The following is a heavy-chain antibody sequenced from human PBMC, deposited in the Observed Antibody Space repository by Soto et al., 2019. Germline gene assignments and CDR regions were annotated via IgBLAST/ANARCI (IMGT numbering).Heavy chain of an antibody. CDR2: VYHSGST. V-gene: IGHV4-4*02. CDR1: GGSISTSNW. J-gene: IGHJ4*02. Sequence: QVQLQESGPGLVKPSGTLSLTCAVSGGSISTSNWWSWVRQPPGKGLEWIGEVYHSGSTNYNPSSHSPDALPVDKSTNQCSLKLNSVTAADTPLYYCASTSTSGTPFDYWGQRSLVTVSS. D-gene: IGHD1-1*01. CDR3: ASTSTSGTPFDY.